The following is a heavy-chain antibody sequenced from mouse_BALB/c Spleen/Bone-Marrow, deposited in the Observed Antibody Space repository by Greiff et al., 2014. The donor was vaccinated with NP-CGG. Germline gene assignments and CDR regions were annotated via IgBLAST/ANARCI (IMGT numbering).Heavy chain of an antibody. V-gene: IGHV1-9*01. CDR2: ILPGSFST. J-gene: IGHJ3*01. Sequence: VQLVESGAELMRPGASVKISCKATGYTFRNYWIEWVKQRPGHGLEWIGEILPGSFSTXYNEKVKGKATFTADTSSNTAYMQLSSLTSEDSAVYYCARRGGYPWFAYWGQGTLVTVSA. D-gene: IGHD2-2*01. CDR3: ARRGGYPWFAY. CDR1: GYTFRNYW.